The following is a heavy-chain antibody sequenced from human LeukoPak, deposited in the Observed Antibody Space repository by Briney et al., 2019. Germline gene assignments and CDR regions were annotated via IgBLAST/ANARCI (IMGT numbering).Heavy chain of an antibody. Sequence: GGSLRLSCAASGFTFNTYNICWVRQAPGKGLEWVSSISTTSYIYYADSVEGRFTVSRDNAQNSLFLQMSSLRAEDTAVYYCARVVSAARSLPCYYYMDVWGKGTTVTVSS. J-gene: IGHJ6*03. V-gene: IGHV3-21*01. CDR2: ISTTSYI. D-gene: IGHD6-6*01. CDR3: ARVVSAARSLPCYYYMDV. CDR1: GFTFNTYN.